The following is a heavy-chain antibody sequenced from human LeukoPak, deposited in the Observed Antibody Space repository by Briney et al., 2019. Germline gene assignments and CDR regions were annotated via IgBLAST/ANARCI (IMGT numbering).Heavy chain of an antibody. CDR1: GYTLTELS. CDR2: FDPEDGET. D-gene: IGHD3-3*01. Sequence: ASVKVSCKVSGYTLTELSIHWVRQAPGKGLEWMGGFDPEDGETIYAQKFQGRVTMTEDTSTDTAYMELSSLRSEDTAVYYCATGLRFELGYYFDYWGQGTLVTVSS. V-gene: IGHV1-24*01. CDR3: ATGLRFELGYYFDY. J-gene: IGHJ4*02.